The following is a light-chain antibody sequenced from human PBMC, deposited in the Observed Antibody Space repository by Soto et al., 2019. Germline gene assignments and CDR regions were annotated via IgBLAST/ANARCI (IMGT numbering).Light chain of an antibody. Sequence: IQLSQSPSSLSASVGDRVTITCRASQGISSYLAWYQQKPGKAPKLLIYAASTLQSGVPSRFSGSGSGTDFTLTISSLPPEDFATYYCQQLNSYPPTFGGGTKV. V-gene: IGKV1-9*01. J-gene: IGKJ4*01. CDR3: QQLNSYPPT. CDR2: AAS. CDR1: QGISSY.